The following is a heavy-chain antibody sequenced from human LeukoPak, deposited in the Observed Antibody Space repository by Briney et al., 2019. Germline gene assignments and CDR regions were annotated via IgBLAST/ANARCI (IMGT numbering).Heavy chain of an antibody. CDR1: GFTFSNYW. CDR2: IKQDGSEK. V-gene: IGHV3-7*01. J-gene: IGHJ4*02. CDR3: ARNQRRLDY. Sequence: GGSLRLSCAASGFTFSNYWMTWVRQAPGKGLELVANIKQDGSEKYYVDSVKGRFTISRDNAKNTLYLQMNSLRAEDTAVYYCARNQRRLDYWGQGTLVTVSS. D-gene: IGHD1-14*01.